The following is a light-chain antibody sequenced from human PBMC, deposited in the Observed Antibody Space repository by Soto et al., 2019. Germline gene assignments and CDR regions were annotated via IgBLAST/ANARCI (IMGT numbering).Light chain of an antibody. CDR1: QSISSW. CDR3: QPYISYGT. J-gene: IGKJ3*01. CDR2: DAS. V-gene: IGKV1-5*01. Sequence: DIQMTQSPSTLSGSVGHRVTITCRASQSISSWLAWYQQKPGKAPKLLIYDASSLESGVPSRFSGSGSGTEFTLPISSLQPDDLARHSCQPYISYGTFGSGTEVDIK.